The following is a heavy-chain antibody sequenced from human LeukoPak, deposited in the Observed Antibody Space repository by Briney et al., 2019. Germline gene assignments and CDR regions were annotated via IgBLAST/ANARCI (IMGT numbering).Heavy chain of an antibody. CDR2: INHSGST. D-gene: IGHD4-11*01. J-gene: IGHJ4*02. CDR1: GGSFSGYY. CDR3: ARGQTTAFDY. V-gene: IGHV4-34*01. Sequence: PSETLSLTCAVYGGSFSGYYWSWIRQPPGKGLEWIGEINHSGSTNYNPSLKSRVTISVDTSKNQFSLKLSSVTAADTAVYYCARGQTTAFDYWGQGTLATVSS.